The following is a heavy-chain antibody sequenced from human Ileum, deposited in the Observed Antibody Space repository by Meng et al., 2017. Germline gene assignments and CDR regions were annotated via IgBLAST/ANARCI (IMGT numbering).Heavy chain of an antibody. Sequence: QGQLQEPGPGLVKPSGTLSLTCAVSGGSISFGYWWSWVRQPPGQGLEWIGEIHHSGSTNYNPSLKSRVTLSVDNSNNQFSLSLTSVTAADTAVYYCARNGDYSADHWGQGILVTVSS. CDR3: ARNGDYSADH. CDR1: GGSISFGYW. D-gene: IGHD2-21*01. V-gene: IGHV4-4*02. J-gene: IGHJ4*02. CDR2: IHHSGST.